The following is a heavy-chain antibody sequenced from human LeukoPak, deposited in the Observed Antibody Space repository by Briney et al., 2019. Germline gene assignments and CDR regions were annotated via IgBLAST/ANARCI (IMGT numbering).Heavy chain of an antibody. D-gene: IGHD3-3*01. CDR2: IYYSGST. CDR1: GGSISSYY. Sequence: SETLSLTCTVSGGSISSYYWGWIRQPPGKGLEWIGSIYYSGSTYYNPSLKSRVTISVDTSKNQFSLKLSSVTAADTAVYYCARDRYDFWSGYSWFDPWGQGTLVTVSS. V-gene: IGHV4-39*07. CDR3: ARDRYDFWSGYSWFDP. J-gene: IGHJ5*02.